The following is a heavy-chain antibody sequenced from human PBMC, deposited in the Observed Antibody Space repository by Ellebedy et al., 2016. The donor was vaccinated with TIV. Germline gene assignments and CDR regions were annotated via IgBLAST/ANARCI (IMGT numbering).Heavy chain of an antibody. Sequence: GESLKISXAASGFTFSSYGMHWVRQAPGKGLEWVAVISYDGSNKYYADSVKGRFTISRDNSKNTLYLQMNSLRAEDTAVYYCARVPGLGYPMDVWGQGTTVTVSS. V-gene: IGHV3-30*03. CDR1: GFTFSSYG. CDR2: ISYDGSNK. CDR3: ARVPGLGYPMDV. J-gene: IGHJ6*02. D-gene: IGHD3-3*01.